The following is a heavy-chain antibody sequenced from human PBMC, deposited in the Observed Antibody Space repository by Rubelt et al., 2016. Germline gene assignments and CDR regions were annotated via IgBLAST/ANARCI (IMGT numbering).Heavy chain of an antibody. V-gene: IGHV4-59*08. CDR2: IYYSGST. D-gene: IGHD6-19*01. CDR3: ARSGKQWDALDY. CDR1: GGSINSYY. J-gene: IGHJ4*02. Sequence: QVQLQESGPGLVKPSETLSLTCTVSGGSINSYYWSWIRQPPGKGLEWIGHIYYSGSTNYNPSLKIRVTISLDTSKNQFSLKLNSVTAADTAVYYCARSGKQWDALDYWGQGTLVTVSS.